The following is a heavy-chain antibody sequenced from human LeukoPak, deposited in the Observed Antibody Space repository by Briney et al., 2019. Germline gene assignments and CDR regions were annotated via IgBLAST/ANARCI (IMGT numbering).Heavy chain of an antibody. Sequence: SETLSLTCTVSGDSISAYDWSWVRQPAGKGLEWIGRIYTSGSTNYNPSLKSRVTMSVDTSKNQFSLKLTSVTAADTAVYYCARQQLKTMASFDYWGQGTLVTVSS. D-gene: IGHD4/OR15-4a*01. V-gene: IGHV4-4*07. CDR3: ARQQLKTMASFDY. CDR2: IYTSGST. CDR1: GDSISAYD. J-gene: IGHJ4*02.